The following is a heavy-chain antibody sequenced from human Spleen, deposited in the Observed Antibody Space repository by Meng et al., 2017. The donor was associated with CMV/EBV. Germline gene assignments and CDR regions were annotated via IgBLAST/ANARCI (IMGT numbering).Heavy chain of an antibody. V-gene: IGHV4-4*07. D-gene: IGHD1-26*01. Sequence: QVQLQESGPGLVXPXXXXXRTCTVSGGSISSYYWSWIRQPAGKGLEWIGRIYTSGSTNYNPSLKSRVTMSVDTSKNQFSLKLSSVTAADTAVYYCARSRVGASGTFDYWGQGTLVTVSS. CDR2: IYTSGST. CDR1: GGSISSYY. CDR3: ARSRVGASGTFDY. J-gene: IGHJ4*02.